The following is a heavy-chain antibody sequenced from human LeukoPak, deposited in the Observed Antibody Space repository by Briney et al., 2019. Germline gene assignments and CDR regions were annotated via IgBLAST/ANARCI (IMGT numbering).Heavy chain of an antibody. CDR1: GYTFTTYAYA. CDR3: ARGAMAPSLPFDY. V-gene: IGHV1-3*01. J-gene: IGHJ4*02. CDR2: INAGNGDT. D-gene: IGHD5-24*01. Sequence: GASVKVSCKASGYTFTTYAYAMHWVRQVPGQRLEWMGWINAGNGDTKYSQKFQGRVTITRDTSASATYMELSSLTSEDTAVYFCARGAMAPSLPFDYWGQGTLVTVSS.